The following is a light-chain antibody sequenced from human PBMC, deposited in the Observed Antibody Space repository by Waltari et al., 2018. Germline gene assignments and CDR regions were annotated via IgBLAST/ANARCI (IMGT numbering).Light chain of an antibody. J-gene: IGKJ1*01. Sequence: IVLTQSPGTLSLSPGEGATLSCTASQRITNTYFAWYQQKPGQAPRLHIYGAYTRANGIPDRFSGSGDGTDFTLTISRLEPEDWAVFYWQQYGSSRWTFGQGTKVEIK. CDR3: QQYGSSRWT. CDR2: GAY. V-gene: IGKV3-20*01. CDR1: QRITNTY.